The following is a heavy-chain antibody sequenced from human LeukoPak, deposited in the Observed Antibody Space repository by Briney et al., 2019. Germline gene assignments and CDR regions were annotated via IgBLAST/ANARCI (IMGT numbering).Heavy chain of an antibody. CDR3: ANGRGFTMGYGAFDH. Sequence: SGPTLSKPTETLTPISSISGFAPKSGGEAVGWVRQPPGKALEFLALVYWDNDYRYSPPLRERLNIIRDTSKPKTVLTMINMDPVDTGRYYGANGRGFTMGYGAFDHWGQGSRLVVSS. V-gene: IGHV2-5*02. J-gene: IGHJ4*02. CDR1: GFAPKSGGEA. CDR2: VYWDNDY. D-gene: IGHD3-10*01.